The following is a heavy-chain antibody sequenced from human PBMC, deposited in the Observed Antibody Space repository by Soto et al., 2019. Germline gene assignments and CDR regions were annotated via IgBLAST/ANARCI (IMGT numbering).Heavy chain of an antibody. Sequence: PSETLSLTCTVSGGSISSYYWSWIRQPPGKGLEWIGYIYYSGSTNYNPSLKSRVTISVDTSKNQFSLKLSSVTAADTAVYYCAREGSYYATSGLFDYWGQGTLVTV. V-gene: IGHV4-59*01. CDR1: GGSISSYY. CDR2: IYYSGST. J-gene: IGHJ4*02. CDR3: AREGSYYATSGLFDY. D-gene: IGHD3-22*01.